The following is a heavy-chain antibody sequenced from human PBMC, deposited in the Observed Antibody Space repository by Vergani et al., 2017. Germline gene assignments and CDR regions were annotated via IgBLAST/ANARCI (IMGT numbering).Heavy chain of an antibody. CDR3: ARDAMVRGIPRYYYGMDV. CDR2: ISSSSSTI. J-gene: IGHJ6*02. CDR1: GFTFSSYS. Sequence: EVQLVESGGGLVQPGGSLRLSCAASGFTFSSYSMNWVRQAPGKGLGGVSYISSSSSTIYYADSVKGRFTISRDNAKNALYLQMNSLRAEDTAVYYCARDAMVRGIPRYYYGMDVWGQGTTVTVSS. D-gene: IGHD3-10*01. V-gene: IGHV3-48*01.